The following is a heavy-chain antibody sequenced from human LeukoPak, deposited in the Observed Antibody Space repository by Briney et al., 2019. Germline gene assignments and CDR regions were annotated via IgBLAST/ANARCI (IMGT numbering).Heavy chain of an antibody. CDR3: ARWVVPGTLDY. D-gene: IGHD3-10*01. V-gene: IGHV4-31*03. CDR1: GGSIISGGYY. J-gene: IGHJ4*02. CDR2: IYYRGST. Sequence: PSVTLSLTCTVSGGSIISGGYYWSWIRQHPGKGLEWIGYIYYRGSTYYNPSLKSRVTISVDTSKNQFSLNLTSVTAADTAVYYCARWVVPGTLDYWGQGTLVTVSS.